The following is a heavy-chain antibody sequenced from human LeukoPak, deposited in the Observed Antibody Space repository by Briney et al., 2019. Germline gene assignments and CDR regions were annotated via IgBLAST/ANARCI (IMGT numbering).Heavy chain of an antibody. CDR1: GYTFTSYD. J-gene: IGHJ4*02. D-gene: IGHD3-22*01. CDR3: AREGNYYDSSGYYGG. Sequence: GASVKVSCKASGYTFTSYDINWVRQATGHGLEWMGWMNPNSGNTGYAQKFQGRVTMTRNTSISTAYMELSSLRSEDTAVYYCAREGNYYDSSGYYGGWGQGTLVTVSS. V-gene: IGHV1-8*01. CDR2: MNPNSGNT.